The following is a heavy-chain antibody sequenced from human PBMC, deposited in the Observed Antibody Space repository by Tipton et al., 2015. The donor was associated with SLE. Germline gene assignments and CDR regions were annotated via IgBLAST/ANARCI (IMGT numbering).Heavy chain of an antibody. CDR1: GFTFNNYA. CDR2: ISGSGLST. Sequence: SLRLSCAASGFTFNNYAMSWVRQAPGKGLEWVSGISGSGLSTYYADSVKGRFIISRDNSKNTLYLQMNSLRAEDTAFYYCARQNGYRIGGVSYGAAVAGLFDSWGQGTLVTVSS. CDR3: ARQNGYRIGGVSYGAAVAGLFDS. V-gene: IGHV3-23*01. D-gene: IGHD6-19*01. J-gene: IGHJ4*02.